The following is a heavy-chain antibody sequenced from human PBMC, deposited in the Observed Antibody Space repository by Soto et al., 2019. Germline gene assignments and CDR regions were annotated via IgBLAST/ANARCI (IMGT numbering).Heavy chain of an antibody. Sequence: SETLSLSCTVSGGSISSYYWSWIRQPPGKGLEWIGYIYYSGSTNYNPSLKSRVTISVDTSKNLFSLKLSSVTAADTAVYYCARDQNGSPHFDYWGQGTLVTVSS. CDR2: IYYSGST. CDR1: GGSISSYY. J-gene: IGHJ4*02. D-gene: IGHD1-26*01. CDR3: ARDQNGSPHFDY. V-gene: IGHV4-59*01.